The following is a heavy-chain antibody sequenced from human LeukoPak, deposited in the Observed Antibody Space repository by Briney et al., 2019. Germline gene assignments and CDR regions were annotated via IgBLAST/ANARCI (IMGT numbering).Heavy chain of an antibody. Sequence: PGGSLRLSCAASGFTFSNYGMTWVRQAPGKGLEWVSSISSSSSYIYYADSVKGRFTISRDNAENSLYLQMNSLRAEDTAVYYCARGRGYSSSSTDMGVWGRGTTVTVSS. CDR1: GFTFSNYG. CDR3: ARGRGYSSSSTDMGV. J-gene: IGHJ6*02. CDR2: ISSSSSYI. V-gene: IGHV3-21*01. D-gene: IGHD6-6*01.